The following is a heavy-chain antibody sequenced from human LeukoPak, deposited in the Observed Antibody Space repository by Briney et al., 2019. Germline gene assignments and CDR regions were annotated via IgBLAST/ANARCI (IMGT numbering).Heavy chain of an antibody. CDR3: ARDRYGDYGGAVYFDY. Sequence: SVKVSCKASGGTFSSYAISWVRQAPGQGLEWMGGIIPIFGTANYAQKFQGRVTITTDESTSTAYMELSSLRSEDTAVYYCARDRYGDYGGAVYFDYWGQGTLVTVSS. V-gene: IGHV1-69*05. D-gene: IGHD4-17*01. J-gene: IGHJ4*02. CDR1: GGTFSSYA. CDR2: IIPIFGTA.